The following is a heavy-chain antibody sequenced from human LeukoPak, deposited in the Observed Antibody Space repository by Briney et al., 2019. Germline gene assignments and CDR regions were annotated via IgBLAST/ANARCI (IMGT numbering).Heavy chain of an antibody. CDR3: ARDVSTSSLN. CDR1: GFSFSSYS. D-gene: IGHD2-2*01. V-gene: IGHV3-48*04. CDR2: ISSSSITI. J-gene: IGHJ4*02. Sequence: GGSLRLSCAASGFSFSSYSMNWVRQAPGKGLEWVSYISSSSITIYYADSVKGRFTISRDNAKNSLYLQMNSLRADDTAVYYCARDVSTSSLNWGQGTLVTVSS.